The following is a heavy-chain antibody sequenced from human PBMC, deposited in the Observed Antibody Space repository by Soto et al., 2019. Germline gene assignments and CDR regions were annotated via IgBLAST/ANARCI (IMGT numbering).Heavy chain of an antibody. CDR2: ISYDGSNK. J-gene: IGHJ4*02. Sequence: QVQLVESGGGVVQPGRSLRLSCAASGFTFSSYAMHWVRQAPGKGLEWVAVISYDGSNKYYADSVKGRFTISRDNSKNTLYLQMNSLRAEYTAGYYCARDLEGYSGSYRLGFIFDYWGQGTLVTVSS. V-gene: IGHV3-30-3*01. CDR1: GFTFSSYA. D-gene: IGHD1-26*01. CDR3: ARDLEGYSGSYRLGFIFDY.